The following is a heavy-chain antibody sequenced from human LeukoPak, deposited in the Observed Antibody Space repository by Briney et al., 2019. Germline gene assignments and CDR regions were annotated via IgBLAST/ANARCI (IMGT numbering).Heavy chain of an antibody. Sequence: GGSLRLSCAASGFTFDDYGMSWVRQAPGKGLEWVYGINWNGSSTGYADSVKGRFTISRDNAKNSLYLQMNSLRVEDTALYYCAREGSYQEGYYYYYMDVWGKGTTVTVSS. J-gene: IGHJ6*03. CDR3: AREGSYQEGYYYYYMDV. V-gene: IGHV3-20*04. CDR2: INWNGSST. D-gene: IGHD1-26*01. CDR1: GFTFDDYG.